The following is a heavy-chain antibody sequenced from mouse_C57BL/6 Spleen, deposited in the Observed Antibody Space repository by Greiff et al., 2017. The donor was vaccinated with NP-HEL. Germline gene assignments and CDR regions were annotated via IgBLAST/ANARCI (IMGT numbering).Heavy chain of an antibody. D-gene: IGHD1-1*02. J-gene: IGHJ2*01. Sequence: QVQLKQSGAELVRPGTSVKVSCKASGYAFTNYLIEWVKQRPGQGLEWIGVINPGSGGTNYNEKFKGKATLTADKSSSTAYMQLSSLTSEDSAVYFCARGGGPYYFDYWGQGTTLTVSS. CDR1: GYAFTNYL. CDR2: INPGSGGT. CDR3: ARGGGPYYFDY. V-gene: IGHV1-54*01.